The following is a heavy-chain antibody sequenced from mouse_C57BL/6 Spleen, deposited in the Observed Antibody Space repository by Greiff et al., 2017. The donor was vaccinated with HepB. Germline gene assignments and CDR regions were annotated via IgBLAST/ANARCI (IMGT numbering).Heavy chain of an antibody. CDR2: ISDGGSYT. CDR3: ARDYYAGGYYFDY. CDR1: GFTFSSYA. V-gene: IGHV5-4*01. Sequence: VQLKESGGGLVKPGGSLKLSCAASGFTFSSYAMSWVRQTPEKRLEWVATISDGGSYTYYPDNVKGRFTISRDNAKNNLYLQMSHLKSEDTAMYYCARDYYAGGYYFDYWGQGTTLTVSS. J-gene: IGHJ2*01. D-gene: IGHD1-1*01.